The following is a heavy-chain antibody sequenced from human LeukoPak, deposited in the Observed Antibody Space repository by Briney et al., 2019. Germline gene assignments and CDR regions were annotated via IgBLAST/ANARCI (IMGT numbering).Heavy chain of an antibody. CDR2: IYYSGST. Sequence: PSETLSLTCTVSGGSISSYYWSWIRQPPGKGLEWIGYIYYSGSTNYNPSLQSRVTISVDTSKNQFSLRLSSVTAADTAVYYCARGLGYCSSARCRGYFQHWGQGTLVTVSS. CDR1: GGSISSYY. D-gene: IGHD2-2*01. V-gene: IGHV4-59*01. J-gene: IGHJ1*01. CDR3: ARGLGYCSSARCRGYFQH.